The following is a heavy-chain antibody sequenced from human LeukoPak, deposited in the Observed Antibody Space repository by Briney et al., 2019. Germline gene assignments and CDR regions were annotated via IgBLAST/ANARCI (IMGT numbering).Heavy chain of an antibody. Sequence: SETLSLTCTVSGDSISSYYWSWIRQPAGKGLEWIGRIHTSGSTYYNPSLKSRVTISVDTSKNQFSLKLSSVTAADTAVYYCARGPGPRSPFDYWGQGTLVTVSS. CDR1: GDSISSYY. V-gene: IGHV4-4*07. CDR3: ARGPGPRSPFDY. D-gene: IGHD1-14*01. J-gene: IGHJ4*02. CDR2: IHTSGST.